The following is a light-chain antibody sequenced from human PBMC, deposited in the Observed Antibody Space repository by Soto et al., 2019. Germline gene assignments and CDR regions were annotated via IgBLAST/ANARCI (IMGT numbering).Light chain of an antibody. V-gene: IGKV3-20*01. CDR3: QQYGSSPTWT. CDR1: QSVSSY. CDR2: GAS. J-gene: IGKJ1*01. Sequence: EIVLTQSPATLSLSPVERATLSCRASQSVSSYLAWYQQKPGQAPRLLIYGASSRATGIPDRFSGSGSGTDFTLTISRLEPEDFAVYYCQQYGSSPTWTFGQGTKVDI.